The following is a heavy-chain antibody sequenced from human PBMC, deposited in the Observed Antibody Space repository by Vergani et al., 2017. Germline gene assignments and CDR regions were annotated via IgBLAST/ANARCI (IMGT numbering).Heavy chain of an antibody. CDR2: IKSDGSIT. J-gene: IGHJ4*02. CDR1: GFSFNSYW. V-gene: IGHV3-74*03. D-gene: IGHD3-22*01. CDR3: ARDLFYYDSSGYYSGFFDY. Sequence: EVQLVESGGGFFQPGGSLRLSCSASGFSFNSYWMHWVRQVPGKGLLWVSRIKSDGSITAYADSVKGRFTISRDNAQNTLYLQMNSLRAEDTAVYYCARDLFYYDSSGYYSGFFDYWGQGTLVTVSS.